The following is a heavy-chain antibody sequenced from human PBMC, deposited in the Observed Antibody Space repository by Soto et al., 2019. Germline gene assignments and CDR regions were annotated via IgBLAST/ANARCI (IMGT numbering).Heavy chain of an antibody. J-gene: IGHJ4*02. D-gene: IGHD3-22*01. CDR2: IYYSGST. CDR1: GSSISSSSYY. CDR3: ARREYYDKKKWGYFDY. Sequence: PSETLSLTCTVSGSSISSSSYYWGWIRQPPGKGLEWIGSIYYSGSTYYNPSLKSRVTISVDTSKNQFSLKLSSVTAADTAVYYCARREYYDKKKWGYFDYWGQGTLVTVS. V-gene: IGHV4-39*01.